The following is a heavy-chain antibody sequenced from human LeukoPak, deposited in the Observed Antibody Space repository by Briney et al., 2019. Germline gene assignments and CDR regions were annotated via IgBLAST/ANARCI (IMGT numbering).Heavy chain of an antibody. CDR1: GGSISSGGYY. Sequence: SQTLSLTCTVSGGSISSGGYYWSWIRQPPGKGLEWIGEINHSGSTNYNPSLKSRVTISVDTSKNQFSLKLSSVTAADTAVYYCAREGTSWYMPSPPYDYWGQGTLVTVSS. CDR2: INHSGST. CDR3: AREGTSWYMPSPPYDY. D-gene: IGHD2-2*02. J-gene: IGHJ4*02. V-gene: IGHV4-30-2*01.